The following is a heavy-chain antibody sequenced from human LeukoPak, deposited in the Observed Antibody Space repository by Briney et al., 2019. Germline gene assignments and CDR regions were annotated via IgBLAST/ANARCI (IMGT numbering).Heavy chain of an antibody. V-gene: IGHV4-4*07. CDR2: IYTSGST. D-gene: IGHD3-22*01. CDR3: TRDRKYCDDSGGYSPSYCYGMDV. CDR1: DGSISSYY. J-gene: IGHJ6*02. Sequence: PSETLSLTCTVSDGSISSYYWSWIRQPAGEGLEWIGRIYTSGSTNYNPSLESRVTISVDTSKNQFSLRLSSVTAADTAVYYCTRDRKYCDDSGGYSPSYCYGMDVWGQGTTVTVSS.